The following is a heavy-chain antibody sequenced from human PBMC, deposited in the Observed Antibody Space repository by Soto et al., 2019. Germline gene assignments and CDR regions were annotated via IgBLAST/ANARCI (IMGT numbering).Heavy chain of an antibody. V-gene: IGHV1-2*04. CDR3: AREYYDSSGYYPIGY. CDR1: GYTFTGYY. Sequence: ASVKGSCKASGYTFTGYYMHWVRQAPGQGLEWMGWINPNSGGTNYAQKFQGWVTMTRDTSISTAYMELSRLRSDDTAVYYCAREYYDSSGYYPIGYWGQGTLVTVSS. CDR2: INPNSGGT. J-gene: IGHJ4*02. D-gene: IGHD3-22*01.